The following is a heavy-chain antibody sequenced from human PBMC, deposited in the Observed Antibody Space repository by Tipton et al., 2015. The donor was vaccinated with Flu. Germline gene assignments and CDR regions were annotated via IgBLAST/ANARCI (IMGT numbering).Heavy chain of an antibody. J-gene: IGHJ2*01. CDR3: TRAGSGRPVGALMGYFDL. CDR1: GFTFGDYA. D-gene: IGHD1-26*01. Sequence: SLRLSCTASGFTFGDYAMSWFRQAPEKGLEWVGFIRSKAYGGTTEYAASVKGRFTISRDDSKSIAYLQMNSLKTEDTAVYYCTRAGSGRPVGALMGYFDLWGRGTLVTVSS. CDR2: IRSKAYGGTT. V-gene: IGHV3-49*03.